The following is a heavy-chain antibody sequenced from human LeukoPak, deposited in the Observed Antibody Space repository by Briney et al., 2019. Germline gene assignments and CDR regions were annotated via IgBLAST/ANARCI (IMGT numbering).Heavy chain of an antibody. D-gene: IGHD1-26*01. CDR1: GYTFTGYY. CDR3: VRGAYAKEELAPPGWDY. V-gene: IGHV1-2*02. Sequence: ASVKVSCKASGYTFTGYYMHWVRQAPGQGLEWMGWINPNSGGTNYAQKLQGRVTMTTDTSTSTAYMELRSLRSDDTAVYYCVRGAYAKEELAPPGWDYWGQGTLVTVSS. CDR2: INPNSGGT. J-gene: IGHJ4*02.